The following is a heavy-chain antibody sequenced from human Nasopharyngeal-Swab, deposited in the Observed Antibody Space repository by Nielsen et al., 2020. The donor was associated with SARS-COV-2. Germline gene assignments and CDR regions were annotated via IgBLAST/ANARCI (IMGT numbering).Heavy chain of an antibody. J-gene: IGHJ6*03. V-gene: IGHV4-34*01. D-gene: IGHD3-10*01. Sequence: SRECRGEGREWIGDFNHSGSTNYNPSLKSRVTISVDTSKNQFSLKLSSVTAADTAVYYCARGGITMVRGVIARAQPHYYYYMDVWGKGTTVTVSS. CDR2: FNHSGST. CDR3: ARGGITMVRGVIARAQPHYYYYMDV.